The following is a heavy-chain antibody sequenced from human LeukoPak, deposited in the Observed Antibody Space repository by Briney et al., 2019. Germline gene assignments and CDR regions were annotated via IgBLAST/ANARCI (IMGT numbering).Heavy chain of an antibody. Sequence: GGSLRLSCAASGFTFSTYAMNWVRHAPGKGLEWVAVISSDGSNQYYADSVRGRFTVSRDDSKNTLFLRMNSLRTDDTAIYYCARDGDGYYFDYWGQGALVTVSS. CDR1: GFTFSTYA. D-gene: IGHD4-17*01. V-gene: IGHV3-30-3*01. J-gene: IGHJ4*02. CDR2: ISSDGSNQ. CDR3: ARDGDGYYFDY.